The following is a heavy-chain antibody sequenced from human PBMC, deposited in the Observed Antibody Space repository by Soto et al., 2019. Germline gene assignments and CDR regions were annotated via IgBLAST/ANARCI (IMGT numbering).Heavy chain of an antibody. V-gene: IGHV4-39*01. CDR1: GGSISSSSYY. J-gene: IGHJ5*02. CDR2: IYYSGST. Sequence: SETLSLTCTVSGGSISSSSYYWGWIRQPPGKGLEWIGSIYYSGSTYYNPSLKSRVTISVDTSKNQFSLKLSSVTAADTAVYYCARRRVVTIFGVVGWFDPWGQGTLVTVSS. CDR3: ARRRVVTIFGVVGWFDP. D-gene: IGHD3-3*01.